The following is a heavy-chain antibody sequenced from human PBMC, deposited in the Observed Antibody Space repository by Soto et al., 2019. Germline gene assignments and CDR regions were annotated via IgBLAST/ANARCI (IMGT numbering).Heavy chain of an antibody. V-gene: IGHV1-3*01. CDR3: ARDLRAAVVEYWFDP. CDR2: INAGNGNT. J-gene: IGHJ5*02. Sequence: GASVKVSCKASGYTFTSYAMHWVRQAPGQRLEWMGWINAGNGNTKYSQKFQGRVTITRDTSASTAYMELSSLRSEDTAVYYCARDLRAAVVEYWFDPWGQGTLVTVS. D-gene: IGHD2-21*01. CDR1: GYTFTSYA.